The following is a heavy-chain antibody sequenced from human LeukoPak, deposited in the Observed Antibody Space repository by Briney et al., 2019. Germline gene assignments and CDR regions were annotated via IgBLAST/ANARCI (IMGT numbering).Heavy chain of an antibody. V-gene: IGHV4-34*01. Sequence: SETLSLTCAVYGGSFSGYYWSWIRQPPGKGLEWIGEINHSGSTNYNPSLKSRVTISVDTSKNQFSLKLSSVTAADTAVYYCARGAAGPYYFDYWGQGTLVTVSS. CDR2: INHSGST. CDR1: GGSFSGYY. D-gene: IGHD6-13*01. J-gene: IGHJ4*02. CDR3: ARGAAGPYYFDY.